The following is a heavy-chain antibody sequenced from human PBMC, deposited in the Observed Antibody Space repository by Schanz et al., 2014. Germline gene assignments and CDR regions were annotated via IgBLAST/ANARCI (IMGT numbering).Heavy chain of an antibody. Sequence: QVQLVQSGAEVKKPGASVKVSCKASGYTFTSYYMHWVRQAPGQGPEWMGWISAFDDKTDYAQNLQGRLIMTTDASTTTGYMKRRGLRSDDTAVYYCARETTIIAGGAFDVWGQGTMVTVSS. V-gene: IGHV1-18*04. CDR1: GYTFTSYY. CDR3: ARETTIIAGGAFDV. J-gene: IGHJ3*01. CDR2: ISAFDDKT. D-gene: IGHD3-9*01.